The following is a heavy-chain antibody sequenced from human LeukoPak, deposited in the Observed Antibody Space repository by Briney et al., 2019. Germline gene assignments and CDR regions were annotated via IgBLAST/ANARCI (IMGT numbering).Heavy chain of an antibody. V-gene: IGHV3-23*01. D-gene: IGHD2-15*01. CDR2: VTGSGGDT. CDR1: GFTFSSYA. Sequence: GGSLRLSRAASGFTFSSYAMSWVRQAPGKGLEWVAAVTGSGGDTYHADSVKGRFTISRDNSKNTLYLQMNSLRAEDTAVYYCAKGSANARPYYFDYWGQGTLVTVSS. J-gene: IGHJ4*02. CDR3: AKGSANARPYYFDY.